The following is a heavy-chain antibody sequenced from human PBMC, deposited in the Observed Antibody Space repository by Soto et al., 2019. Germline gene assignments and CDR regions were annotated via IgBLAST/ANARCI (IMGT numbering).Heavy chain of an antibody. CDR1: GFIFSNYA. V-gene: IGHV3-23*01. CDR2: ISGSGDSA. CDR3: ARVPGYYDSSGYLYYFDY. Sequence: VGSLRLSCEASGFIFSNYAMNWVRQAPGKGLEWVSTISGSGDSAYYTDSVKGRFTISRDNSKNTLYLQMNSLRAEDTAVYYCARVPGYYDSSGYLYYFDYWGQGTLVTVSS. D-gene: IGHD3-22*01. J-gene: IGHJ4*02.